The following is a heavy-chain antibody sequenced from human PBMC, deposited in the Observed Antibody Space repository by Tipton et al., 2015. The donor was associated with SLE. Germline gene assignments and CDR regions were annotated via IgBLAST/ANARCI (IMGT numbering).Heavy chain of an antibody. V-gene: IGHV1-69*05. CDR1: GDTFNTYA. J-gene: IGHJ4*02. Sequence: QSGPEVKEPGSSVKVSCKASGDTFNTYAFTWVRQAPGQGLEWMGVIIPIIGITKYAQDFQDRVTISTDESTNTAYMELTSLTSDDTAVYLCARGRDQLPTSDYWGQGTLVTVSS. CDR2: IIPIIGIT. D-gene: IGHD2-2*01. CDR3: ARGRDQLPTSDY.